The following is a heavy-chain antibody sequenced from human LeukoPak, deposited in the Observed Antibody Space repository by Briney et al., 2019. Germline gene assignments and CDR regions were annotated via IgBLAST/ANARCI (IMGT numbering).Heavy chain of an antibody. D-gene: IGHD6-13*01. J-gene: IGHJ6*03. V-gene: IGHV1-2*02. Sequence: ASVKVSCKASGYTFTDYFLHWLRQAPGQGLEWMGWINPNSGDTNYAQNFQGRVTMTRDTSINTAYMELTRLTSDDTAVFYCASGAAAGSYYYYMDVWGKGTTVTVSS. CDR1: GYTFTDYF. CDR2: INPNSGDT. CDR3: ASGAAAGSYYYYMDV.